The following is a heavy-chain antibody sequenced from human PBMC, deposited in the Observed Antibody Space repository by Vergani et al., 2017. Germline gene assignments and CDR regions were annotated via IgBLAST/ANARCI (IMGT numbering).Heavy chain of an antibody. CDR3: ARCFRDEGMIYGGTVENWSDP. Sequence: QLQLQESGPGLVKPSETLSLTCTVSGGSITYGAFYWGWIRQSPGKGLEWIGSIYYSENKFYNPSLESRVTLSIDTTKNQFSLKLKSVTAADTAVYYCARCFRDEGMIYGGTVENWSDPWGQGTLVTVSS. D-gene: IGHD3-22*01. V-gene: IGHV4-39*01. CDR1: GGSITYGAFY. CDR2: IYYSENK. J-gene: IGHJ5*02.